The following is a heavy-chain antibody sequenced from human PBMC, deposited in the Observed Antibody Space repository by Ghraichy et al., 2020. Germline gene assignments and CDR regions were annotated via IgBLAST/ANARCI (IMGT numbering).Heavy chain of an antibody. J-gene: IGHJ4*02. Sequence: SETLSLTCTVSGGSISSGGYYWSWIRQHPGKGLEWIGYIYYSGSTYYNPSLKSRVTISVDTSKNQFSLKLSSVTAADTAVYYCARTQLRLRWYCFDYWGQGTLVTVSS. V-gene: IGHV4-31*03. D-gene: IGHD4-23*01. CDR3: ARTQLRLRWYCFDY. CDR2: IYYSGST. CDR1: GGSISSGGYY.